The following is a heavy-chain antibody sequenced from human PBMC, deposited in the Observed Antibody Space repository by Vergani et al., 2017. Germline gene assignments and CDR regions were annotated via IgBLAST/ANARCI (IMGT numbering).Heavy chain of an antibody. Sequence: EVQLVESGGDLVQPGRSLRLSCTASGFIFSDHYMDWVRQAPGKGLEWVSSISGNNDDGYYADSVKGRFTISRDNAKNSLYLDMSSLRAEDTAVYYCVRDVRVSRTWGQGTLVAVSS. CDR2: ISGNNDDG. J-gene: IGHJ3*01. V-gene: IGHV3-69-1*01. CDR3: VRDVRVSRT. CDR1: GFIFSDHY.